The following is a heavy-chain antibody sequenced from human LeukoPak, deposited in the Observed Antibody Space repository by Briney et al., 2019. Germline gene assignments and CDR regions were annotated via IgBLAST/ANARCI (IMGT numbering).Heavy chain of an antibody. Sequence: GGSLRLSCAASGFTFSSYAMSWVRQAPGKGLEWVSAISGSGGSTYYADSVKGRFTISRDNSKNTLYLQMNSLRAEDTAVYYCAKDSYYDILTGYYRGAFDIRGQGTMVTVSS. J-gene: IGHJ3*02. CDR1: GFTFSSYA. D-gene: IGHD3-9*01. CDR3: AKDSYYDILTGYYRGAFDI. CDR2: ISGSGGST. V-gene: IGHV3-23*01.